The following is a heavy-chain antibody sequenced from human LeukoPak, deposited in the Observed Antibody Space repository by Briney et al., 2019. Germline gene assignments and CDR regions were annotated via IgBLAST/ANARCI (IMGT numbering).Heavy chain of an antibody. CDR3: AKYSSTVVTHDY. Sequence: GGSLRLSCVASGFTFSSYGMHWVRQAPGKGLEWVAVTSYDGSNKYYADSVKGRFTISGDNSKNTLYLDMNSLRAEDTAVYYCAKYSSTVVTHDYWGQGTLVTVSS. V-gene: IGHV3-30*18. CDR1: GFTFSSYG. CDR2: TSYDGSNK. D-gene: IGHD4-23*01. J-gene: IGHJ4*02.